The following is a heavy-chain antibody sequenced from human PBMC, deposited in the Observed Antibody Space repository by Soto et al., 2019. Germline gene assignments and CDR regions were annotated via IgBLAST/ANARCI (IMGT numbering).Heavy chain of an antibody. D-gene: IGHD3-22*01. CDR1: GFTFSSYW. V-gene: IGHV3-74*01. CDR3: ARVQHYYDSSGYYAFDI. Sequence: GGSLRLSCAASGFTFSSYWMHWVRQAPGKGLVWVSRINSDGSSTSYADSVKGRFTISRDNAKNTLYLQMNSLRAEDADVYYCARVQHYYDSSGYYAFDIWGQGTMVTVSS. J-gene: IGHJ3*02. CDR2: INSDGSST.